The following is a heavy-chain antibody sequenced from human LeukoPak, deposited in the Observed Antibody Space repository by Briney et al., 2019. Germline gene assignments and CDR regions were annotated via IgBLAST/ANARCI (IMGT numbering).Heavy chain of an antibody. CDR1: GFTVSANY. V-gene: IGHV3-66*01. J-gene: IGHJ4*02. CDR3: ARESNSGYYLSY. D-gene: IGHD3-22*01. CDR2: IYSDGRT. Sequence: GGSLRLSCAASGFTVSANYMTWVRQAPGKGLVWVSTIYSDGRTYYADSVKGRFTISRDNSKNTLYLQMNSLRVEDTALFYCARESNSGYYLSYWGQGALVTVSS.